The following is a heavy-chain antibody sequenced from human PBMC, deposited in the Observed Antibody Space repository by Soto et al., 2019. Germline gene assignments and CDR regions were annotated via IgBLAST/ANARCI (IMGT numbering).Heavy chain of an antibody. CDR2: IYPGDSDT. D-gene: IGHD3-16*01. Sequence: PGESLKISCKGSQYRFNSCWIGLVRQRPWKGLEWIGMIYPGDSDTTYSPSFEGQVTMSVDKSISTAYLEWNSLKASDSATYYCARQGSNGAYVYYPMEVWGQGTTVIVSS. CDR1: QYRFNSCW. J-gene: IGHJ6*02. CDR3: ARQGSNGAYVYYPMEV. V-gene: IGHV5-51*01.